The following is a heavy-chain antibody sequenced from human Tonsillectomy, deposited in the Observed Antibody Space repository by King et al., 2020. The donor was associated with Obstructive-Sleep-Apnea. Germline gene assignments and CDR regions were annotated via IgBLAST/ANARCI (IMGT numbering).Heavy chain of an antibody. D-gene: IGHD6-19*01. J-gene: IGHJ6*02. CDR1: GGSISSSSYY. CDR2: IYYSGSN. V-gene: IGHV4-39*01. CDR3: ARQEGYSGCWGGYYYYGMDV. Sequence: VQLQESGPGLVKPSETLSLTCTVSGGSISSSSYYWGWIRQPPGKGLEWIGSIYYSGSNYYNPSLKSRVTISVDTSKNQFSLKLSSVTAADTAVYYCARQEGYSGCWGGYYYYGMDVWGQGTTVTVSS.